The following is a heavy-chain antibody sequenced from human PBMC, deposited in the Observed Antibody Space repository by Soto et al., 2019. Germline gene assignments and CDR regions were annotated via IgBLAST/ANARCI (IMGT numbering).Heavy chain of an antibody. Sequence: QVQLQESGPGLVEPSQTLSLNCTVSGGSLGSGFSYWSWVRHHPGKGLEWIASMYYTGTTYYNPSLNSRLSISVDTSKSPFTLSLISVTVADTAVYYRTRGLDRDKLGHWGRGTLVTVSS. CDR2: MYYTGTT. J-gene: IGHJ4*01. CDR3: TRGLDRDKLGH. CDR1: GGSLGSGFSY. V-gene: IGHV4-31*03. D-gene: IGHD2-2*03.